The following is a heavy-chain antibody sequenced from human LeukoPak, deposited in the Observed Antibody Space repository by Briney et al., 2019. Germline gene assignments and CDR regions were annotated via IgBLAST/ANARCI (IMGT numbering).Heavy chain of an antibody. D-gene: IGHD3-10*01. J-gene: IGHJ3*02. V-gene: IGHV4-39*01. CDR2: IYYSGST. CDR3: ARIFGVGGSGSYGAFDI. Sequence: SETLSLTCTVSGGSISSSSYYWGWIRQPPGKGLEWIGSIYYSGSTYYNPSLKSRVTISVDTSKNQFSLKLSSVTAVDTAVYYCARIFGVGGSGSYGAFDIWGQGTMVTVSS. CDR1: GGSISSSSYY.